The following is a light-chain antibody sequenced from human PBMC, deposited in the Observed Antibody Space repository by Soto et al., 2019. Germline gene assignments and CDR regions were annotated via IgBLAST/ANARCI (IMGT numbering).Light chain of an antibody. CDR1: QSVSSSY. J-gene: IGKJ5*01. CDR3: QQRNDWRRGT. CDR2: GAS. Sequence: EIVMTQSPATLSVSPGERATLYCRASQSVSSSYLAWYQQKPGQAPRLLIYGASSRATGIPDRFSGSGSGTDFTLTISRLEPEDFAVYYCQQRNDWRRGTFGQGTRLEIK. V-gene: IGKV3D-20*02.